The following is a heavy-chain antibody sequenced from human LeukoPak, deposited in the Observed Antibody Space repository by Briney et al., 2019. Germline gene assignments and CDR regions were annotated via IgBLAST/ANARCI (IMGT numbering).Heavy chain of an antibody. D-gene: IGHD2-21*01. CDR1: GFTFSSYA. CDR2: ISYDGSNK. V-gene: IGHV3-30-3*01. J-gene: IGHJ4*02. Sequence: GGSLRLSCAASGFTFSSYAMHWVRQAPGKGLEWVAVISYDGSNKYYADSVKGRFTISRDNPKNTLYLQMNSLTIEDTAVYYCAKDRTLFFGGDSFDYWGQGTVVTVSS. CDR3: AKDRTLFFGGDSFDY.